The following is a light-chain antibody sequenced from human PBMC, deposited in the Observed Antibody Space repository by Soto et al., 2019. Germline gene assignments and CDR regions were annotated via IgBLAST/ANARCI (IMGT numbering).Light chain of an antibody. CDR2: KNN. J-gene: IGLJ3*02. CDR1: SSNIGSHY. Sequence: QSVLTQPPSASGTPGQRVTISCSGSSSNIGSHYVYWYQQLPGTAPKLLIYKNNQRPSGVPDRLSGSKSGTSASLAISGLRSEDEADYYCAAWDDSLNGWVFGGGTKLTVL. CDR3: AAWDDSLNGWV. V-gene: IGLV1-47*01.